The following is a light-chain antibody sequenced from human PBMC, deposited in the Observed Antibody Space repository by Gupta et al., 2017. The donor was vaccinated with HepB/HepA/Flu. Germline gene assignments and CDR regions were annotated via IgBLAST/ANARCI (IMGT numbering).Light chain of an antibody. CDR3: AAWDTSLNVVV. Sequence: QSVLTPSTSIYLAPGQRVTISCSGSSSNVGRNNVNWYQQLPGTAPKLLIYYNDERPSGVPDRISGSKSGTSASLAISGLQSEDEADYYCAAWDTSLNVVVFGGGTKLTVL. J-gene: IGLJ2*01. CDR2: YND. V-gene: IGLV1-44*01. CDR1: SSNVGRNN.